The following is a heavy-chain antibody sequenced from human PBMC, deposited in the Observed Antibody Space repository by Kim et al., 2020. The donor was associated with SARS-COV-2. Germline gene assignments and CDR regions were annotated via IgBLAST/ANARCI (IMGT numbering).Heavy chain of an antibody. J-gene: IGHJ5*02. V-gene: IGHV1-69*13. D-gene: IGHD3-10*01. CDR2: IIPIFGTA. CDR3: ARGASSPRITPFDP. CDR1: GGTFSSYA. Sequence: SVKVSCKASGGTFSSYAISWVRQAPGQGLEWMGGIIPIFGTANYAQKFQGRVTITADESTSTAYMELSSLRSEDTAVYYCARGASSPRITPFDPWGQGTLVTVSS.